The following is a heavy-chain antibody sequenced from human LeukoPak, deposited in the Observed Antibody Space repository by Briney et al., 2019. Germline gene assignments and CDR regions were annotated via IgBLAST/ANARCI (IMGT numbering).Heavy chain of an antibody. CDR3: ARNEYGDYLGAFDI. Sequence: GGSLRLSCAASGFTFSSYAMHWVRQAPGKGLEWVAVISYDGSNKYYADSVKGRFTISRDNSKNTLYLQMNSLRAEDTAVYYCARNEYGDYLGAFDIWGQGTMVTVSS. J-gene: IGHJ3*02. CDR2: ISYDGSNK. D-gene: IGHD4-17*01. CDR1: GFTFSSYA. V-gene: IGHV3-30-3*01.